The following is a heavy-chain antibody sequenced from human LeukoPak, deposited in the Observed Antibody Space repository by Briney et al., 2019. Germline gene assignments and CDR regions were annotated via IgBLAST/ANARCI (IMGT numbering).Heavy chain of an antibody. CDR2: IIPIFGTA. CDR1: GGTFSSYA. Sequence: GASVTVSCKASGGTFSSYAISWVRQAPGQGLEWMGGIIPIFGTANYAQKFQGRVTITTDESTSTAYMELSSLRSEDTAVYYCARGPELERFDYWGQGTLVTVSS. D-gene: IGHD1-1*01. CDR3: ARGPELERFDY. J-gene: IGHJ4*02. V-gene: IGHV1-69*05.